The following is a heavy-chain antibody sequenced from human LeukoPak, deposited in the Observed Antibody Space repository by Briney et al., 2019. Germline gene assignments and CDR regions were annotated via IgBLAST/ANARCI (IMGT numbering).Heavy chain of an antibody. J-gene: IGHJ4*02. V-gene: IGHV1-69*02. CDR3: ARHSSRGQYYAFDF. Sequence: VASVKLSCKASGGTLITHIISWVRQAPGQGLERMGRIVPVIEIANYAQKFQGRVTITADKSTNTAYMEMNNLRFEDTAVYYCARHSSRGQYYAFDFWGQGALVTVSP. CDR1: GGTLITHI. D-gene: IGHD3-3*01. CDR2: IVPVIEIA.